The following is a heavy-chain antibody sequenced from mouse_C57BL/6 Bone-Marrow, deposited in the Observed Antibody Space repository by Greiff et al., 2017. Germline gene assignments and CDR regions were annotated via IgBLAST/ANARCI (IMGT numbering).Heavy chain of an antibody. CDR2: ISSGSSTI. D-gene: IGHD2-2*01. CDR1: GFTFSDYG. J-gene: IGHJ3*01. V-gene: IGHV5-17*01. Sequence: EVQLVESGGGLVKPGGSLKLSCAASGFTFSDYGMHWVRQAPEKGLKWVAYISSGSSTIYYTDTVKGRFTISRANAKNNLFLQMTSLRSEDTAMYYCARGDYAYEGAWFAYWGQGTLVTVSA. CDR3: ARGDYAYEGAWFAY.